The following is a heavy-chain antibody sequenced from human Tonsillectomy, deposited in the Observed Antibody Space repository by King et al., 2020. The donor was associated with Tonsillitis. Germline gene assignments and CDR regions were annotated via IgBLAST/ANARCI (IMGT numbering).Heavy chain of an antibody. CDR2: ISYDGSNK. CDR3: AKCPTKLYDSSGYWFGNWYFDL. V-gene: IGHV3-30*18. Sequence: VQLVESGGGVVQPGRSLRLSCAASGFTFSSYGMHWVRQAPGKGLEWVAVISYDGSNKYYADSVKGRFTISRDNSKNTLYLRMNSLRAEDTAVYYCAKCPTKLYDSSGYWFGNWYFDLWGRGTLVTVSS. J-gene: IGHJ2*01. D-gene: IGHD3-22*01. CDR1: GFTFSSYG.